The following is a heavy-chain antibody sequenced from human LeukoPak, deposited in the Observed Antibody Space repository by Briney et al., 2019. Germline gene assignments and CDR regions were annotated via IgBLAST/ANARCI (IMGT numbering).Heavy chain of an antibody. CDR2: ISWNSGSI. Sequence: GRSLRLSCAASGFTFDDYAMHWVRQAPGKGLEWVSGISWNSGSIGYADSVKGRFTISRDNSKNTLYLQMNSLRAEDTAVYYCAKGGLTTSYYFDYWGQGTLVTVSS. V-gene: IGHV3-9*01. CDR1: GFTFDDYA. D-gene: IGHD4-17*01. J-gene: IGHJ4*02. CDR3: AKGGLTTSYYFDY.